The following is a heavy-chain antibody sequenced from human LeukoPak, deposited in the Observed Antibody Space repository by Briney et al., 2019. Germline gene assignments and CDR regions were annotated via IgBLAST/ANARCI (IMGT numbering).Heavy chain of an antibody. J-gene: IGHJ2*01. CDR1: GFTFSSYS. CDR3: ARGGNCGGDCYSDWYFDL. Sequence: PGGSLRLSCAASGFTFSSYSMNWVRQAPGKGLEWVSYISSSSSTIYYADSVKGRFTISRDNSKNTLYLQMNSLRAEDTAVYYCARGGNCGGDCYSDWYFDLWGRGTLVTVSS. D-gene: IGHD2-21*02. V-gene: IGHV3-48*01. CDR2: ISSSSSTI.